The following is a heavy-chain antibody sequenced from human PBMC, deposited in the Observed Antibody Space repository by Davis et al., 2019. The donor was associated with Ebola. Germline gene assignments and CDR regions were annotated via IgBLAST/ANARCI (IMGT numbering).Heavy chain of an antibody. CDR3: ARGVGGTGGDFDY. CDR2: VNSDGRST. Sequence: PGGSLRLSCAASGFSFNTYGMHWVRQAPGKGLVWVSRVNSDGRSTAYGDSVRGRFTISRGNAKNTLYLQMNSLRAEDTAVYYCARGVGGTGGDFDYWGQGALVTVSS. D-gene: IGHD1-26*01. CDR1: GFSFNTYG. V-gene: IGHV3-74*01. J-gene: IGHJ4*02.